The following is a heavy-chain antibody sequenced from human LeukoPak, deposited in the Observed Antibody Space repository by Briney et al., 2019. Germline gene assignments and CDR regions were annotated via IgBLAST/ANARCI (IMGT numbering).Heavy chain of an antibody. CDR3: ARDPRYYDSSGYYDY. CDR2: INPNSGGT. V-gene: IGHV1-2*02. Sequence: ASVKVSCKASGYTFTGYYMHGVRQAPGQGLEGMGWINPNSGGTNYAQKFQGRVTISRDTSSSTAYMELSRLRSDDTAVYYCARDPRYYDSSGYYDYWGQGTLVTVSS. CDR1: GYTFTGYY. J-gene: IGHJ4*02. D-gene: IGHD3-22*01.